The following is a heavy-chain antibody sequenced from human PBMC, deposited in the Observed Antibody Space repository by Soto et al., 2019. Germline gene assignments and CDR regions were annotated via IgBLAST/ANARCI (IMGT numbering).Heavy chain of an antibody. Sequence: QVQLVQSGAEVKKPGSSVTVSCKASGGSFSSYTISWMQQAPRKGLEWMGGIIPIFGTANYAQKFQGRVTITADESTSTAYMELSSLRSEDTAVYYCARGNHRWLQLWYFDLWGRGTLVTVSS. V-gene: IGHV1-69*12. CDR2: IIPIFGTA. D-gene: IGHD5-12*01. J-gene: IGHJ2*01. CDR3: ARGNHRWLQLWYFDL. CDR1: GGSFSSYT.